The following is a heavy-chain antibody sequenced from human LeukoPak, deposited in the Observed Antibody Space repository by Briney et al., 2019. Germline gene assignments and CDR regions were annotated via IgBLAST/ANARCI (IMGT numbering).Heavy chain of an antibody. J-gene: IGHJ6*02. V-gene: IGHV3-23*01. Sequence: GGSLRLSCATSGFTFSSYAMSWVRQAPGKGLEWVSAISGSGGSTYYADSVKGRFTISRDNSKNTLYLQMNSLRAEDTAVYYCAKALGTPYYYYGMDVWGQGTTVTVSS. D-gene: IGHD7-27*01. CDR3: AKALGTPYYYYGMDV. CDR1: GFTFSSYA. CDR2: ISGSGGST.